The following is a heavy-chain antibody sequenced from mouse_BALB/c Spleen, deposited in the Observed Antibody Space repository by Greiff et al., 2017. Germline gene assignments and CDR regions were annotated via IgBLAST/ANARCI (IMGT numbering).Heavy chain of an antibody. CDR2: ISSASSTI. D-gene: IGHD2-1*01. CDR3: ARGVKGYFDV. J-gene: IGHJ1*01. V-gene: IGHV5-17*02. CDR1: GFTFSSFG. Sequence: EVQLVESGGGLVQPGGSRKLSCAASGFTFSSFGIHWVRQAPEKGLYWVAYISSASSTIYYADSVKGRFTISRDNPKNTLFLQMTSLRSEDTAMYYCARGVKGYFDVWGAGTTVTVSS.